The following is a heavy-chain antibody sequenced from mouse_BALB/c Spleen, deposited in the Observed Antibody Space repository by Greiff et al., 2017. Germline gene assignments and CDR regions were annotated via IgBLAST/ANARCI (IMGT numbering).Heavy chain of an antibody. J-gene: IGHJ4*01. Sequence: EVQLVESGGDLVKPGGSLKLSCAASGFTFSSYGMSWVRPTPDKRLEWVATISSGGSYTYYPDSVKGRFTISRDNAKNTLYLQMSSLKSEDTAMYYCARRGNYYAMDYWGQGTSVTVSS. CDR1: GFTFSSYG. CDR2: ISSGGSYT. D-gene: IGHD2-1*01. V-gene: IGHV5-6*01. CDR3: ARRGNYYAMDY.